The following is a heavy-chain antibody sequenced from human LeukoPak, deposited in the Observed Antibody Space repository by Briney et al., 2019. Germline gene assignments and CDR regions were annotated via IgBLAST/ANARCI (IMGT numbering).Heavy chain of an antibody. V-gene: IGHV1-2*04. D-gene: IGHD2-2*01. Sequence: GASVKVSCKASGYTFTGYYMHWVRQAPGQGLEWMGWNNPNSGGTNYAQKFQGWVTMTRDTSISTAYMELSRLRSDDTAVYYCARGSDIVVVPAAGPFDYWGQGTLVAVSS. CDR1: GYTFTGYY. CDR3: ARGSDIVVVPAAGPFDY. J-gene: IGHJ4*02. CDR2: NNPNSGGT.